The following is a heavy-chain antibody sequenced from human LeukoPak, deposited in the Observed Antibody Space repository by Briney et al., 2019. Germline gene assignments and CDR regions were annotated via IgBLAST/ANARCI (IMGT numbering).Heavy chain of an antibody. CDR1: GTSISSSDYY. V-gene: IGHV4-39*01. CDR3: ARHARVIVGNIVGYDY. D-gene: IGHD1-26*01. J-gene: IGHJ4*02. Sequence: SETLSLTCTVSGTSISSSDYYWVWLRQPPGEVLEWIMRIHNGGSTYYNPSLSSRFTISLDTSKNQFSLRVNSVTAADTAVYYCARHARVIVGNIVGYDYWGQGALVTVSS. CDR2: IHNGGST.